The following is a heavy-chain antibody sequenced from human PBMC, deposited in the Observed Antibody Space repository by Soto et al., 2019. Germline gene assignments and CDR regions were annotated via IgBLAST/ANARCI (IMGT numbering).Heavy chain of an antibody. CDR1: GGSFSGYS. D-gene: IGHD3-3*01. CDR3: ARGSMIFGVVALSNWLDP. J-gene: IGHJ5*02. Sequence: QVQLQQWGAGLLKPAETLSLTCGVNGGSFSGYSWTWIRQPPGKGLEWLGEINHSGGTKYNPSLKSRVSISVDSSKNQFSLKLTSVTSADTAVYYCARGSMIFGVVALSNWLDPWGQGSLVSVSS. CDR2: INHSGGT. V-gene: IGHV4-34*01.